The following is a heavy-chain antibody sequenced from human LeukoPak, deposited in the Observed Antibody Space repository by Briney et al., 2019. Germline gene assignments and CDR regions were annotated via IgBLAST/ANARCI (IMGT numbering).Heavy chain of an antibody. CDR2: INHSGST. CDR1: GGSFSGYY. D-gene: IGHD3-22*01. Sequence: SETLSLTCAVYGGSFSGYYWSWIRQPPGKGLEWIGEINHSGSTNYNPSLKSRVTISIDTSKNQFSLKLSSVTAADTAVYYCARGRFDYYDTSGYYRPREYYYYYYYMDVWGKGTTVTISS. J-gene: IGHJ6*03. CDR3: ARGRFDYYDTSGYYRPREYYYYYYYMDV. V-gene: IGHV4-34*01.